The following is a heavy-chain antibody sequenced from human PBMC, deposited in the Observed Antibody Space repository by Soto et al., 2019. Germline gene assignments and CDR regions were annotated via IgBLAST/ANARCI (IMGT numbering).Heavy chain of an antibody. J-gene: IGHJ6*02. CDR2: IIPIFGTA. Sequence: ASVKVSCKASGGTLSSYAISWVRQAPGQGLEWMGGIIPIFGTANYAQKFQGRVTITADESTSTAYMELSSLRSEETAVYYCARDSYDSSGYWAGGHAYYYYGMDVWGQGTTVTVSS. D-gene: IGHD3-22*01. CDR1: GGTLSSYA. V-gene: IGHV1-69*13. CDR3: ARDSYDSSGYWAGGHAYYYYGMDV.